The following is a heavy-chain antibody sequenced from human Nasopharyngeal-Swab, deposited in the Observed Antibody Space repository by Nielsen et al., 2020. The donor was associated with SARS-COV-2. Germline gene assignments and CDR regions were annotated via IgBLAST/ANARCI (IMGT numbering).Heavy chain of an antibody. CDR2: ISGSGGST. D-gene: IGHD1-26*01. V-gene: IGHV3-23*01. CDR3: AQNPGAFFDY. Sequence: WIRQPPGKGLEWVSAISGSGGSTYYADSVKGRFTISRDNSKNTLYLQMNSLRAEDTAVYYCAQNPGAFFDYWGQGTLVTVSS. J-gene: IGHJ4*02.